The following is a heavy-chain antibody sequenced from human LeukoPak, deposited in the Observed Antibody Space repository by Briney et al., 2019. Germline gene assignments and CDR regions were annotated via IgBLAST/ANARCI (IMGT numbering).Heavy chain of an antibody. V-gene: IGHV3-30*02. J-gene: IGHJ4*02. D-gene: IGHD1-26*01. CDR1: GFTFSSHG. CDR2: IRFNGTFR. Sequence: GGSLRLSCAASGFTFSSHGMYWVRQAPGKGLEWLSFIRFNGTFRYYADSVKGRFTISRDNPKNTLYLQMNSLRAEDTAVYYCARDSLWELTRNFIDYWGQGTLVTVSS. CDR3: ARDSLWELTRNFIDY.